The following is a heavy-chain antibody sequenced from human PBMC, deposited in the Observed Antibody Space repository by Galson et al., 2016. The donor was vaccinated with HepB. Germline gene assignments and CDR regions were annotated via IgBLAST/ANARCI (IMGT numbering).Heavy chain of an antibody. D-gene: IGHD1-14*01. CDR1: GYTFNTYN. Sequence: SVKVSCKASGYTFNTYNMHWVRQAPGQGLEWKGIIKPSGGNTIYAQKYQDRITMTRDTPTSTVYMELISLRSEDTAVYYCARELDHSLYFDYWGQGTLLTVSS. J-gene: IGHJ4*02. CDR2: IKPSGGNT. CDR3: ARELDHSLYFDY. V-gene: IGHV1-46*02.